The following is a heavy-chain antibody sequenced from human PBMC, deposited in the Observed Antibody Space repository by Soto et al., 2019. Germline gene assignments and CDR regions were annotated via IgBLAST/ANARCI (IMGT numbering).Heavy chain of an antibody. CDR3: ARVEDPRSLGYFDY. V-gene: IGHV3-33*01. Sequence: PGGSLRLSCAASGFTFSSYGMHWVRQAPGKGLEWVAVIWYDGSNKYYADSVKGRFTISRDNSKNTLYLQMNSLRAEDTAVYYCARVEDPRSLGYFDYWCQGTLVTVSS. CDR2: IWYDGSNK. J-gene: IGHJ4*02. CDR1: GFTFSSYG.